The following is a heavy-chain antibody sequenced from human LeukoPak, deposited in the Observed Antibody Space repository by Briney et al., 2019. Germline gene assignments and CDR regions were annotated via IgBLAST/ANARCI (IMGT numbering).Heavy chain of an antibody. CDR2: ISGSGGST. CDR1: GFTFSNYA. Sequence: GGSLRLSCAASGFTFSNYAMSWVRQAPGKGLEWVSAISGSGGSTYYADSVKGRFTISRDNSKNTLYLQMNSLRAEDTAVYYCAKDLGHYYDSSGYLSPFDYWGQGTLVTVSS. CDR3: AKDLGHYYDSSGYLSPFDY. J-gene: IGHJ4*02. V-gene: IGHV3-23*01. D-gene: IGHD3-22*01.